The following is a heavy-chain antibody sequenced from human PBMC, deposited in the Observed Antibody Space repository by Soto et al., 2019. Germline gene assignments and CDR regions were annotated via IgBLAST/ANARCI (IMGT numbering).Heavy chain of an antibody. CDR3: ARELEGAAGFYY. D-gene: IGHD6-13*01. CDR2: TRNKANSYTT. V-gene: IGHV3-72*01. J-gene: IGHJ4*02. Sequence: GGSLRLSCAASGITFSDHYMDWVRQAPGKGLEWVGRTRNKANSYTTEYAASVKGRFTISRDDSKNSLYLQMNSLKTEVTAVYYCARELEGAAGFYYWGQGTLVTVSS. CDR1: GITFSDHY.